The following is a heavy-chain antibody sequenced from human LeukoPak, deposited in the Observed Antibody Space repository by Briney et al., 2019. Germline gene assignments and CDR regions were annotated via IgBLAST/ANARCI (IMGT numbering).Heavy chain of an antibody. CDR3: AKTKYYDILTGFPPPFDY. V-gene: IGHV3-23*01. Sequence: GGSLRLSCAASGFTFSSYAMSRVRQAPGKGLEWVSAISGSGGSTYYADSVKGRFTISRDNSKNTLYLQMNSLRAEDTAVYYCAKTKYYDILTGFPPPFDYWGQGTLVTVSS. CDR2: ISGSGGST. CDR1: GFTFSSYA. J-gene: IGHJ4*02. D-gene: IGHD3-9*01.